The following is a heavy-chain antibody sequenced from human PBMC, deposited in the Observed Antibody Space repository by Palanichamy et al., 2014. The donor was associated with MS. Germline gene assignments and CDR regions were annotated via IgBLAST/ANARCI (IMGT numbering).Heavy chain of an antibody. CDR2: IKGKDFGEST. J-gene: IGHJ4*02. V-gene: IGHV3-15*07. CDR3: HRQGGSGNPPG. Sequence: EVQLVESGGGLVEPGGPVRLSCAASGFTSFNAWMNWVRQAPGKGLEWVGRIKGKDFGESTDYATPVKGRFSISRDDSKTTVYLHMNSLKTEDTGVYYCHRQGGSGNPPGWGQGTLVTVSS. CDR1: GFTSFNAW. D-gene: IGHD3-10*01.